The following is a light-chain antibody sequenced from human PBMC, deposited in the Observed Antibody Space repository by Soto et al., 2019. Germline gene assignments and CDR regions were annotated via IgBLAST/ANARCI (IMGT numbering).Light chain of an antibody. J-gene: IGKJ5*01. V-gene: IGKV3-15*01. CDR2: GAS. CDR1: QSVSSN. CDR3: QQYNGWPIT. Sequence: EVVVTQSPATLSVSPGERATLSCRASQSVSSNLAWYQQKPGQAPRLLIYGASTRATGIPARFSGSGSGTEFTLTISSLQSEDFAVYYCQQYNGWPITFGQGTRLEI.